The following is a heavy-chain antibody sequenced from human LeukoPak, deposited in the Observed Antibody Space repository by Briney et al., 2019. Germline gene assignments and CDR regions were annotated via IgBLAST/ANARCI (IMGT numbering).Heavy chain of an antibody. J-gene: IGHJ4*02. CDR2: ISGSSSYI. CDR1: GFTFSSYS. V-gene: IGHV3-21*01. Sequence: GGSLRLSCAASGFTFSSYSMNWARQAPGKGLEWVSSISGSSSYIYYADSVKGRFTISRDNAKNSLYLQMNSLRAEDTAVYYCASLSTFWSGYYNYWGQGTLVTVSS. CDR3: ASLSTFWSGYYNY. D-gene: IGHD3-3*01.